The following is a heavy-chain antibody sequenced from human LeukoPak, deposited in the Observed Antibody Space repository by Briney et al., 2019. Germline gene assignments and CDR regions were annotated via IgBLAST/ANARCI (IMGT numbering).Heavy chain of an antibody. V-gene: IGHV4-59*12. CDR1: GGSISSYY. Sequence: SETLSLTCTVSGGSISSYYWSWIRQPPGKGLEWIGYIYYSGSTNYNPSLKSRVTISVDKSKNQFSLKLSSVTAADTAVYYCARDLGITIFGVAYYGMDVWGQGTTVTVSS. J-gene: IGHJ6*02. CDR3: ARDLGITIFGVAYYGMDV. CDR2: IYYSGST. D-gene: IGHD3-3*01.